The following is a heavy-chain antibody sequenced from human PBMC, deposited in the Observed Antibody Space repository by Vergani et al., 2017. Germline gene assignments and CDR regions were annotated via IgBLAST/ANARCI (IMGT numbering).Heavy chain of an antibody. D-gene: IGHD6-13*01. CDR2: IKQDGSEK. CDR3: ARDGVAAAGTHPLRYYYYYGMDV. V-gene: IGHV3-7*01. Sequence: EVQLVESGGGLVQPGGSLRLSCAASGFTFSSYCMSWVRQAPGKGLEWVANIKQDGSEKYYVDSVKGRFTIARDNAKNSLYLQMNSLRAEDTAVYYCARDGVAAAGTHPLRYYYYYGMDVWGQGTTVTVSS. J-gene: IGHJ6*02. CDR1: GFTFSSYC.